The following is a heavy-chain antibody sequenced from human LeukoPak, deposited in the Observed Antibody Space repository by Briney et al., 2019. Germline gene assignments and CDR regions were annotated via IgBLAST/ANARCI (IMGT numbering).Heavy chain of an antibody. J-gene: IGHJ4*02. CDR3: ARDYDFWSGYYDY. D-gene: IGHD3-3*01. CDR2: INHSGST. Sequence: SETLSLTCAVYGGSFSGYYWGWIRQPPGKGLEWIGEINHSGSTNYNPSLKSRVTISVDTSKSQFSLKLSSVTAADTAVYYCARDYDFWSGYYDYWGQGTLVTVSS. V-gene: IGHV4-34*01. CDR1: GGSFSGYY.